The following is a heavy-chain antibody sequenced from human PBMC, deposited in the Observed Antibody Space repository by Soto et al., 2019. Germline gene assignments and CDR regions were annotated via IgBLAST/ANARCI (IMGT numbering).Heavy chain of an antibody. D-gene: IGHD3-10*01. CDR3: AKAVVGYYYGSGSPNGYGS. J-gene: IGHJ5*02. Sequence: GGSLRLSCAASGFTFSTYAMSWVRQAPGKGLEWVSAISGSGGSTYYADSVKGRFTISRDNSKNTLYLQMNSLRAEDTAVYYCAKAVVGYYYGSGSPNGYGSWGQGTLITVSS. CDR1: GFTFSTYA. CDR2: ISGSGGST. V-gene: IGHV3-23*01.